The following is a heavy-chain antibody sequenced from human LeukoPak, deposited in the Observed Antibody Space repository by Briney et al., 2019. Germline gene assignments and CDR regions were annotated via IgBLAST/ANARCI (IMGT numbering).Heavy chain of an antibody. CDR1: GFTFDDYG. J-gene: IGHJ4*02. D-gene: IGHD3-3*01. V-gene: IGHV3-48*04. CDR3: ARDFLEDVY. CDR2: ISSSSTTI. Sequence: GGSLRLSCAASGFTFDDYGMSWVRQAPGKGLEWVSYISSSSTTIHYPDSVRGRFTISRANARNSRYLQMNSLRAEDTAVYYCARDFLEDVYWGQGTLVTVSS.